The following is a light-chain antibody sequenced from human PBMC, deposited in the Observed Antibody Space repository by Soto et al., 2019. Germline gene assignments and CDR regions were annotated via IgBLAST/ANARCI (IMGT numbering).Light chain of an antibody. J-gene: IGLJ2*01. CDR1: SSDVGSYNL. V-gene: IGLV2-23*01. CDR2: EGS. CDR3: CSYAGSSILV. Sequence: QSALTQPASVSGSPGQSITISCTGTSSDVGSYNLVSWYQQHPGKAPKLMIYEGSKRPSGVSNRFSGSKSGNTASLTISGLQAEDEADYYFCSYAGSSILVFGGGTKVTVL.